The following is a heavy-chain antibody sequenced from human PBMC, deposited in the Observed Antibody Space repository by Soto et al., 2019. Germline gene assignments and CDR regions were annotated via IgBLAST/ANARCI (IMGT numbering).Heavy chain of an antibody. CDR3: ARGLNTYYDFWRGYILVDY. CDR2: ISGSGGST. CDR1: GFTFRSYA. Sequence: EVQLLESGGGLVQPGGSLRLSCAASGFTFRSYAMSLVRQAPGKGLEWVSAISGSGGSTYYSDSVKGRFTISRDNSKNTLYLKRNSLRAEDTAVYYCARGLNTYYDFWRGYILVDYWGQGALVTVSS. J-gene: IGHJ4*02. V-gene: IGHV3-23*01. D-gene: IGHD3-3*01.